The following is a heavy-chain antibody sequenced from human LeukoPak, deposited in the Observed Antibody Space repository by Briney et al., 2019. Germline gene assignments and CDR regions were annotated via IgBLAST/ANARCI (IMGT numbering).Heavy chain of an antibody. CDR1: GFTFSTHV. CDR3: VKGGWGDY. Sequence: GGSLRLSCAASGFTFSTHVMTWVRQAPGKGLEWVSAVGVSGDTTYYADSVKGRFTISRDNSKNTLYLQMDSLRVEDTAVYYCVKGGWGDYWGQGTLVTVSS. CDR2: VGVSGDTT. V-gene: IGHV3-23*01. D-gene: IGHD3-16*01. J-gene: IGHJ4*02.